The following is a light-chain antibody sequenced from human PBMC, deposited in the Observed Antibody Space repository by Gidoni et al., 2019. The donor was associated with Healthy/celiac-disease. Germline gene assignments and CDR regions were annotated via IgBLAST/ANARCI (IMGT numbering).Light chain of an antibody. CDR1: QSVVYSSNNKNY. Sequence: DIVMTQSPDSLALSLGARATINCKSSQSVVYSSNNKNYLAWYQQKPGQPPKLLIYWASTRESGVPDRFSGSGSGTDFTLTISSLQAEDVAVYYCQQYYSTPFTFGPGTKVDIK. CDR2: WAS. J-gene: IGKJ3*01. V-gene: IGKV4-1*01. CDR3: QQYYSTPFT.